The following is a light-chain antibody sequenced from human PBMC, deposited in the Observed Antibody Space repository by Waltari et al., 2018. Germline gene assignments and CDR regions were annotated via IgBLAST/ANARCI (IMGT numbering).Light chain of an antibody. V-gene: IGKV1-6*01. J-gene: IGKJ3*01. CDR1: QGIRNN. CDR2: GAS. CDR3: LQDYSYPYT. Sequence: AIQMTQSPSSLSASVGDRVTITCRASQGIRNNLGWYQQRPGKAPQLLLYGASSLESGVPSRFSGSGSGTEFTLTISSLQPEDFATYYCLQDYSYPYTFGHGTKVDI.